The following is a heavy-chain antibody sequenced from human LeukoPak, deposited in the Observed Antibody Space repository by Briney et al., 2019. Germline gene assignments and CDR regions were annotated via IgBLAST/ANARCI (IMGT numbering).Heavy chain of an antibody. D-gene: IGHD3-9*01. CDR3: ARSIGLTGGGVDV. CDR1: GFAFSGYN. V-gene: IGHV3-11*01. Sequence: GGSLRLSCAASGFAFSGYNMNWVRQAPGKGLEGVSYITNGGSTIHHADSVKGRFTISRDNAKKTLYLQMNSLRAEDTAVYYCARSIGLTGGGVDVWGQGTTVTVSS. CDR2: ITNGGSTI. J-gene: IGHJ6*02.